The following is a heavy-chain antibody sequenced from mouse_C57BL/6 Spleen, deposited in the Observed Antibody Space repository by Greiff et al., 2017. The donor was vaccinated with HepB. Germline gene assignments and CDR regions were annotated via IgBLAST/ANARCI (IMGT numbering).Heavy chain of an antibody. V-gene: IGHV10-1*01. CDR3: VRHFYAMDY. Sequence: EVKLVESGGGLVQPKGSLKLSCAASGFSFNTYAMNWVRQAPGKGLEWVARIRSKSNNYATYYADSVKDRFTISRDDSKSMLYLQMNNLKTEDTAMYYCVRHFYAMDYWGQGTSVTVSS. CDR1: GFSFNTYA. J-gene: IGHJ4*01. CDR2: IRSKSNNYAT.